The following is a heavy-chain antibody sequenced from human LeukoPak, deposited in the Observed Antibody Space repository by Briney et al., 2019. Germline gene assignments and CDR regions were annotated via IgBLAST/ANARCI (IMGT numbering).Heavy chain of an antibody. CDR1: GFTFDDYT. Sequence: GGSLRLSCAASGFTFDDYTMHWVRQAPGKGLEWVSLISWDGGSTYYADSVKGRFTISRDNSKNSLYLQMNSLRTEDTASYYCAKDNGRDGYFDYWGQGTLVTVSS. CDR3: AKDNGRDGYFDY. D-gene: IGHD2-21*01. J-gene: IGHJ4*02. CDR2: ISWDGGST. V-gene: IGHV3-43*01.